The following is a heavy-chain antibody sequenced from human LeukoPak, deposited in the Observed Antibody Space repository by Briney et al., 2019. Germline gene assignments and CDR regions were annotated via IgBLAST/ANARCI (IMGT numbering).Heavy chain of an antibody. CDR1: GFTFSSYG. J-gene: IGHJ4*02. CDR2: ISYDGSNK. V-gene: IGHV3-30*18. CDR3: AKDGGLVNYYDSSGYYLEYYFDY. Sequence: PGRSLRLSCAASGFTFSSYGMHWVRQAPFKGLEWVAVISYDGSNKYYADSVKGRFTISRDNSKNTLYLQMNSLRAEDTAVYYCAKDGGLVNYYDSSGYYLEYYFDYWGQGTLVTVSS. D-gene: IGHD3-22*01.